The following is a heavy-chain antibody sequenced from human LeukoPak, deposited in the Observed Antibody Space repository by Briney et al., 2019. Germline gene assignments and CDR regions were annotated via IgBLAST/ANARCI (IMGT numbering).Heavy chain of an antibody. CDR2: ICGSWGST. V-gene: IGHV3-23*01. CDR1: GFTFSSYA. D-gene: IGHD3-10*01. CDR3: AKDFHYYGLGSYPGDFDY. J-gene: IGHJ4*02. Sequence: GGSLRLSCTASGFTFSSYAVSWVRQAPGKGLEWVSAICGSWGSTCYAGSVQGRFTISRDNSLNTLYLKMNSLRAEDTAVYYCAKDFHYYGLGSYPGDFDYWGQGTLVTVSS.